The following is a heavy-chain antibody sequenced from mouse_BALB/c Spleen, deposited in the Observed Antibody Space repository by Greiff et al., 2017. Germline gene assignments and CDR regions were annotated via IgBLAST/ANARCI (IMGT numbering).Heavy chain of an antibody. J-gene: IGHJ3*01. CDR3: ERGGWFAD. CDR1: GFAFSSYD. V-gene: IGHV5-12-1*01. Sequence: EVQLVASGGGLVKPGGSLKLSCAASGFAFSSYDMSWVRQTPEKRLEWVAYISSGGGRTYYPDTVKGRFTISRDNAKNTLYLQLSSLKSEDTAMYYCERGGWFADWGQGTLVTVSA. CDR2: ISSGGGRT.